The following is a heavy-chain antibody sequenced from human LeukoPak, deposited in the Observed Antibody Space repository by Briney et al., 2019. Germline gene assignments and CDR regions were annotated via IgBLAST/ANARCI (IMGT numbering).Heavy chain of an antibody. D-gene: IGHD3-16*01. J-gene: IGHJ4*02. Sequence: SETLSLTCTVSGDSISGYYWSWVRQPPGKGLEWIGYIYHSGSTYYNPSLKSRVTISVDRSKNQFSLKLSSVTAADTAVYYCASGGSQDYWGQGTLVTVSS. CDR3: ASGGSQDY. V-gene: IGHV4-59*12. CDR1: GDSISGYY. CDR2: IYHSGST.